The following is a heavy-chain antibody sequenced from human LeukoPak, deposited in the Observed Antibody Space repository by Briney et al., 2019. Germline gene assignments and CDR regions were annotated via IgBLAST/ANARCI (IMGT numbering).Heavy chain of an antibody. V-gene: IGHV3-21*01. D-gene: IGHD1-26*01. J-gene: IGHJ4*02. CDR1: GFTFSSYN. Sequence: GGSLRLSCAAPGFTFSSYNMNWVRQAPGKGLEWVSSISSGSSYIYYADSVKGRFTISRDNAKNSLYLQMNNLRAEDTAVYYCARHIVGAAFDYWGQGTLVTVSS. CDR2: ISSGSSYI. CDR3: ARHIVGAAFDY.